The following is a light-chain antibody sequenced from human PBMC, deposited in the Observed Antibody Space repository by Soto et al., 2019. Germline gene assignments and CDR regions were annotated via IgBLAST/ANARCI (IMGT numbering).Light chain of an antibody. CDR1: QSLLHTNGYSY. V-gene: IGKV2-28*01. CDR2: LGS. Sequence: LVMTQSPLSLPVTPGEPASISCRSSQSLLHTNGYSYLDWYLQKPGQSPQLLIYLGSNRASGVPDRFSGSGSGTDFTLKISRVEAEHVGVYYCMQALQAWTFGQGTKVEIK. J-gene: IGKJ1*01. CDR3: MQALQAWT.